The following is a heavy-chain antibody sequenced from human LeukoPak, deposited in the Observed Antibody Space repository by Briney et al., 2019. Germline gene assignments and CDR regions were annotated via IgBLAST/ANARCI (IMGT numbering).Heavy chain of an antibody. J-gene: IGHJ6*02. CDR1: GFTFSSYG. Sequence: GGSLRLSCVASGFTFSSYGMHWVRQAPGKGLEWVSAISGSGGSTYYADSVKGRFTISRDNSKNTLYLQMNSLRAEDTAVYYCAKRITMVRGSIYYYYGMDVWGQGTTVTVSS. CDR2: ISGSGGST. D-gene: IGHD3-10*01. V-gene: IGHV3-23*01. CDR3: AKRITMVRGSIYYYYGMDV.